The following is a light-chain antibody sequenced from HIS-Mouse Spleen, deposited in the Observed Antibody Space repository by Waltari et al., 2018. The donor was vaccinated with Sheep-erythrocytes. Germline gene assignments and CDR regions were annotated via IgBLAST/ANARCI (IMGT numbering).Light chain of an antibody. J-gene: IGLJ1*01. CDR2: RNN. V-gene: IGLV1-47*01. Sequence: QSVLTQPPSASGTPGQRVTISCSGSSSNIGSNYVSWYQQLPGTAPKLLIYRNNQRPSGVPDRFSGSKSGNTASLTISGLQAEDEADYYCAAWDDSLNGYVFGTGTKVTVL. CDR1: SSNIGSNY. CDR3: AAWDDSLNGYV.